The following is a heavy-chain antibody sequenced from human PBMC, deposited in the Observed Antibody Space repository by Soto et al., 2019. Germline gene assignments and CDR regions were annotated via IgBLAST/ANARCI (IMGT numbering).Heavy chain of an antibody. Sequence: QLQLRESGSGLVKPSETLSLTCPVSGGSISSGGYSWSWIRQSPEKGLEWIGCIYPTGTTYYHPSLKSRVTISVDTSRKQFSLNLTSVTAADTAVYYCARAPPGPSPRWVLWGQGTTVTVSS. D-gene: IGHD3-10*01. CDR3: ARAPPGPSPRWVL. J-gene: IGHJ6*02. V-gene: IGHV4-30-2*06. CDR1: GGSISSGGYS. CDR2: IYPTGTT.